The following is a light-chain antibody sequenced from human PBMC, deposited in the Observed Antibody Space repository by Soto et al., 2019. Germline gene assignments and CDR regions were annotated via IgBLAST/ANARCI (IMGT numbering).Light chain of an antibody. CDR2: EVS. Sequence: QSVLTQPASVSGSPGQSITISCTGTSSDVGAYHYVSWYQQHPGKAPKLLIFEVSNRPSGVSNRFSGSKSGNTASLTISGLQAEDEADYYCNSYTTSSTWLFGGGTKLTVL. V-gene: IGLV2-14*01. J-gene: IGLJ3*02. CDR1: SSDVGAYHY. CDR3: NSYTTSSTWL.